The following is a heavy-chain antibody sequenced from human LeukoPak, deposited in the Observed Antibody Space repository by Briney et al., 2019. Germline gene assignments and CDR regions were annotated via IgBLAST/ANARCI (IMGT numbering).Heavy chain of an antibody. J-gene: IGHJ4*02. CDR1: GGSISSYY. CDR2: IYYSGST. D-gene: IGHD3-10*01. V-gene: IGHV4-59*01. CDR3: ARDGYGSGSYSLDY. Sequence: PSETLSLTCTVSGGSISSYYWSWIRQPPGKGLEWIGYIYYSGSTNYNPSLKSRVTISVDTSKNQFSLKLSSVTAADTAVYYCARDGYGSGSYSLDYWGQGTLVTVSS.